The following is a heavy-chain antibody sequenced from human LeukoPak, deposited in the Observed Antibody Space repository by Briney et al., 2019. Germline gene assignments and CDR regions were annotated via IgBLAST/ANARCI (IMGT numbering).Heavy chain of an antibody. CDR1: GFTFSSHW. CDR3: VRVLIVGSRSIFEH. V-gene: IGHV3-7*01. CDR2: INRGGSEE. D-gene: IGHD2-21*01. Sequence: GGSLRLSCAASGFTFSSHWMSWVRQVPGKGLAWVANINRGGSEEYYVDSVKGRVTISRDNAKNSLYLQMNSLRADDTAVYYCVRVLIVGSRSIFEHWGQGTLVTVSP. J-gene: IGHJ4*02.